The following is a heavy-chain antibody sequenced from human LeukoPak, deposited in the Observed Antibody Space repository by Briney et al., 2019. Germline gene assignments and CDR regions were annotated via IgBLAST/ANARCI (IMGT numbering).Heavy chain of an antibody. Sequence: SEALSLTCTVSGDSFTSVTDYWAWIRQPPGKGLEWIASGDYSGGTYYNPSLESRVAISADMSKNQISLKLTSVTGADTAVYYCAGERGEEYSSGWYKANYFYNWGQGIRVTVSS. V-gene: IGHV4-39*07. CDR1: GDSFTSVTDY. D-gene: IGHD6-19*01. J-gene: IGHJ4*02. CDR3: AGERGEEYSSGWYKANYFYN. CDR2: GDYSGGT.